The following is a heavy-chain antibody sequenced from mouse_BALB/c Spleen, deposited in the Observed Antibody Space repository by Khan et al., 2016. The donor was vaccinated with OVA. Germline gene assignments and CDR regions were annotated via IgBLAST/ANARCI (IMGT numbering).Heavy chain of an antibody. Sequence: VQLQQPGAELVRPGASVKLPCKASGYTFTSYWMNWVRQRPRQGLEWIGKINPSDSESHYNEMFKDKATLTVDKSSGTAYMQLSSLTSEDSAVYYCARREKYGYDPSWFAYWGQGTLVTVSA. CDR3: ARREKYGYDPSWFAY. D-gene: IGHD2-2*01. CDR2: INPSDSES. V-gene: IGHV1-52*01. J-gene: IGHJ3*01. CDR1: GYTFTSYW.